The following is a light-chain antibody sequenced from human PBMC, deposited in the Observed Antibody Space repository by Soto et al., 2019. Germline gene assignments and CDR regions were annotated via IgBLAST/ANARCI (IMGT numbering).Light chain of an antibody. J-gene: IGLJ2*01. CDR3: ASYADSTSVV. CDR1: SGDVGGYVY. Sequence: QSALTQPPAASGSPGQSVTISCTGTSGDVGGYVYVSWYQQYPGKAPKLVIYEVSKRPSGVPDRFSGSKSGNTASLTVSGLQAEDEAEYYCASYADSTSVVFGGGTKLTVL. CDR2: EVS. V-gene: IGLV2-8*01.